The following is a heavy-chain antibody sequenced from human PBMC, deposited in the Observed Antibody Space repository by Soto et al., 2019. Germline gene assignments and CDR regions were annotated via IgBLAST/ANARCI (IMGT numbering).Heavy chain of an antibody. J-gene: IGHJ6*02. CDR1: GFTFRRYV. Sequence: QVQLVESGGGVVQPGTSRRVSCVGSGFTFRRYVIHWFRQAPGKGLECVALTSYDGSDKYYDDSVRGRFTIFRDNSRNTVDLQMDSLGLEDTALYFRALWGTTGVLDVWGQGTMVSVSS. CDR2: TSYDGSDK. D-gene: IGHD3-16*01. V-gene: IGHV3-30*19. CDR3: ALWGTTGVLDV.